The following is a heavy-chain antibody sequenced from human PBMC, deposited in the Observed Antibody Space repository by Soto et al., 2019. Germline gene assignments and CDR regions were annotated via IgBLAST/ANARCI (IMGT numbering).Heavy chain of an antibody. CDR1: GGSISSGGYY. Sequence: QVQLQESGPGLVKPSQTLSLTCTVSGGSISSGGYYWSWIRQHPGKGLEWIGYIYYSGSTYYNPSLKSRVTISVDTSKNQFSLKLSSVAAADTAVYYCARDSGYDGRPGDKMGAYFDYWGQGTLVTVSS. CDR2: IYYSGST. CDR3: ARDSGYDGRPGDKMGAYFDY. V-gene: IGHV4-31*03. D-gene: IGHD5-12*01. J-gene: IGHJ4*02.